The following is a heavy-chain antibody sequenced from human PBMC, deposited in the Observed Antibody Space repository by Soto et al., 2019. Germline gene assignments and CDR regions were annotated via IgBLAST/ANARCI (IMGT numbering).Heavy chain of an antibody. CDR2: LNGDGTTT. CDR1: GFTFNNYW. Sequence: HPGGSLRLSCAASGFTFNNYWMHWVRQAPGEGLVWVSRLNGDGTTTNYADSVKGRFTISRDNAKNILYLQMNSLRAEDTAVYYCARDLNWGQVDYWGQGT. CDR3: ARDLNWGQVDY. J-gene: IGHJ4*02. V-gene: IGHV3-74*01. D-gene: IGHD3-16*01.